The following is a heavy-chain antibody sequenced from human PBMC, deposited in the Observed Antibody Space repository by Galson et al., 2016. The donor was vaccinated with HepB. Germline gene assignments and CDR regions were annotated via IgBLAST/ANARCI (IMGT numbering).Heavy chain of an antibody. Sequence: QSGAEVKTPGESLKISCKTSGYTFSNYWIAWVRQMPGKGLEWMGIIYPDDPDARYSPSFQGQVTFSGDRSIDTAYLQWSSLKASDSAMYFCARANYDVVSGHPQGYDYWGQGTLVTVSS. V-gene: IGHV5-51*01. CDR2: IYPDDPDA. D-gene: IGHD3-10*02. J-gene: IGHJ4*02. CDR1: GYTFSNYW. CDR3: ARANYDVVSGHPQGYDY.